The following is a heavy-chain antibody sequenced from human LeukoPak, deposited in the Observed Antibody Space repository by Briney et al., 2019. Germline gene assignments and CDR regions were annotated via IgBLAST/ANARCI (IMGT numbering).Heavy chain of an antibody. J-gene: IGHJ6*03. CDR3: ARERRIYYYYYMDV. D-gene: IGHD1-1*01. CDR1: GGPFSGYY. Sequence: PSETLSLTCAVYGGPFSGYYWSWIRQPPGKGLEWIGEINHSGSTNYNPSLKSRVTISVDTSKNQFSLRLGSVTAADTAVYYCARERRIYYYYYMDVWGKGTTVTVSS. V-gene: IGHV4-34*01. CDR2: INHSGST.